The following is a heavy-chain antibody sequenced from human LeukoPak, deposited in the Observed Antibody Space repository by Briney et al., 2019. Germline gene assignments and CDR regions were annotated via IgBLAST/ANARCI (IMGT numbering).Heavy chain of an antibody. Sequence: ASVKVSCKASGYTFTGYYMHGVRQAPGQGLEWMGWINPNSGGTNYAQKFQGRVTMTRDTSISTAYMELSRLRSDDTAVYYCARDNYCSGGSCYIPYYYYYMDVWGKGTTVTVSS. CDR1: GYTFTGYY. J-gene: IGHJ6*03. CDR2: INPNSGGT. V-gene: IGHV1-2*02. CDR3: ARDNYCSGGSCYIPYYYYYMDV. D-gene: IGHD2-15*01.